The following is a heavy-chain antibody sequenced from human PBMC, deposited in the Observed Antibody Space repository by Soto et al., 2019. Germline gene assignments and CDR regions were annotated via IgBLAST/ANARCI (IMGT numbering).Heavy chain of an antibody. D-gene: IGHD3-3*01. Sequence: ASVKVSCKASGYTFTGYYMHWVRQAPGQGLEWMGWINPNSGGTNYAQKFQGRVTMTRDTSISTAYMELSRLRSDDTAVYYCARESFDFWSGYYYYYYGMDVRGQGTTVTVSS. J-gene: IGHJ6*02. V-gene: IGHV1-2*02. CDR3: ARESFDFWSGYYYYYYGMDV. CDR1: GYTFTGYY. CDR2: INPNSGGT.